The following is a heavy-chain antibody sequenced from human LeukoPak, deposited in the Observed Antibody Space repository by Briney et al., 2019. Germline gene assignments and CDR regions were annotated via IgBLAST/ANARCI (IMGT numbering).Heavy chain of an antibody. D-gene: IGHD4-17*01. CDR1: GGSISSGNSYYY. CDR3: ARDDYGDYGAFDI. V-gene: IGHV4-30-4*08. CDR2: IYYSGDT. J-gene: IGHJ3*02. Sequence: SETLSLTCTVSGGSISSGNSYYYWSWIRQLPGKGLEWLGYIYYSGDTYYNPSLKSRVIMSVDTSKNQFSLILSSVTAADTAVYYCARDDYGDYGAFDIWGQGTMVTVSS.